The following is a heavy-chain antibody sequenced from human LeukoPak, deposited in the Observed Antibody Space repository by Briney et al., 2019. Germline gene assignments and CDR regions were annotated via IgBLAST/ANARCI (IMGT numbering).Heavy chain of an antibody. CDR2: IKQDGSEK. CDR3: AREAVGATRPFDY. Sequence: GGSLRLSCAASGFTFSSYAMSWVRQAPGKGLEWVANIKQDGSEKYYVDSVKGRFTISRDNAKNSLYLQMNSLRAEDTAVYYCAREAVGATRPFDYWGQGTLVTVSS. CDR1: GFTFSSYA. D-gene: IGHD1-26*01. J-gene: IGHJ4*02. V-gene: IGHV3-7*01.